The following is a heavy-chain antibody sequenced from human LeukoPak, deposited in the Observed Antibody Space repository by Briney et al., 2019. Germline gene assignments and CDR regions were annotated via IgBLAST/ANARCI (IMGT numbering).Heavy chain of an antibody. J-gene: IGHJ4*02. V-gene: IGHV4-4*07. CDR2: IYTSEST. D-gene: IGHD3-9*01. CDR3: ARLGGYDILTGYYPPKYYFDY. Sequence: SETLSLTCTVSGGSISSYYWSWIRQPAGKGLEWIGRIYTSESTNYNPSLKSRVTMSVDTSKNQFSLKLSSVTAADTAVYYCARLGGYDILTGYYPPKYYFDYWGQGTLVTVSS. CDR1: GGSISSYY.